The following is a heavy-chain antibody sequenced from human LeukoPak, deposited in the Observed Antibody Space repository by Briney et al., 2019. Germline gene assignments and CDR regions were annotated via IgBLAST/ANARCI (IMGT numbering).Heavy chain of an antibody. CDR2: IKQDGSEK. J-gene: IGHJ4*02. Sequence: GGSLRLSCGASGFTFSSYWMSWARQAPGKGLEWVANIKQDGSEKYYVDSVKGRFTISRDNAENSLYLQMNSLRAEDTAVYYCAREAGGSSHWGQGTLVTVSS. V-gene: IGHV3-7*01. CDR1: GFTFSSYW. CDR3: AREAGGSSH. D-gene: IGHD2-2*01.